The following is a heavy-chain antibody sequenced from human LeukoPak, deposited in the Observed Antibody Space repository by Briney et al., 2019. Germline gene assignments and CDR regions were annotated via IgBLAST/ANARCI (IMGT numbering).Heavy chain of an antibody. Sequence: PGRSLRLSCAASGFTFSSYAMHWVRQAPGKGLEWVAVISYDGSNKYYADSVRGRFTISRDNSKNTLNLQMNSLRAEDTAVYYCARDDSSSWYEDYWGQGTLVTVSS. CDR2: ISYDGSNK. CDR3: ARDDSSSWYEDY. V-gene: IGHV3-30*04. D-gene: IGHD6-13*01. J-gene: IGHJ4*02. CDR1: GFTFSSYA.